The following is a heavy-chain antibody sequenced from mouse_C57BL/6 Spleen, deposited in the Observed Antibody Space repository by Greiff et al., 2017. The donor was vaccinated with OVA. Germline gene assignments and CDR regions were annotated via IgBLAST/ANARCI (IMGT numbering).Heavy chain of an antibody. Sequence: VQLQQSGTVLARPGASVKMSCKTSGYTFTSYWMHWVKQRPGQGLEWIGAIYPGNSDTSYNQKFKGKAKLTAVTSASTAYMELSSLTNEDSAVYYGTRGGYYGSYAMDCWGQGTSVTVSS. CDR2: IYPGNSDT. V-gene: IGHV1-5*01. CDR1: GYTFTSYW. CDR3: TRGGYYGSYAMDC. D-gene: IGHD1-1*01. J-gene: IGHJ4*01.